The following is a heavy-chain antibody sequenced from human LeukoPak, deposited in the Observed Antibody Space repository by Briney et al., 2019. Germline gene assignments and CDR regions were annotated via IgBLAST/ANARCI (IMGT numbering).Heavy chain of an antibody. CDR3: ARDDRVGAILGYMDV. V-gene: IGHV4-39*07. Sequence: SETLSLTCTVSGGSISSSSYYWGWIRQPPGKGLEWIGSIYYSGSTYCNPSLKSRVTISVDTSKNQFSLKLTSVTAADTAVYYCARDDRVGAILGYMDVWGKGTTVTVSS. CDR1: GGSISSSSYY. CDR2: IYYSGST. J-gene: IGHJ6*03. D-gene: IGHD1-26*01.